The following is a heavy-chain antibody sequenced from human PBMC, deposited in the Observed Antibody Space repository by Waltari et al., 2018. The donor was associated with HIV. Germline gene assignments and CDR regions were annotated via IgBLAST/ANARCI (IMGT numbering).Heavy chain of an antibody. V-gene: IGHV4-31*03. CDR2: IYDSGYT. CDR3: ARGWDTARVAGDYFGMDV. Sequence: QVQLQESGPGLVRPPQTLSLTCPVPGGSIDIGPYYWSWTRQHPGKGLEWIGYIYDSGYTFYNPTLKSRVAMSVETSKNQFSLRLNSVTAADTAVYYCARGWDTARVAGDYFGMDVWGQGTTVTVSS. D-gene: IGHD5-18*01. J-gene: IGHJ6*02. CDR1: GGSIDIGPYY.